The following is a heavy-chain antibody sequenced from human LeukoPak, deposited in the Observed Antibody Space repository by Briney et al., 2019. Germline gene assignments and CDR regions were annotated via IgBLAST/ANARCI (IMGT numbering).Heavy chain of an antibody. Sequence: PGGSLRLSCSASGFTFSSYAMHWVRQAPGKGLEYVSGISSNGGSTHYADSAKGRFTISRDNSKNTLYPQMSSLRAEDTAVYYCVTSRPSGGYYYYYGMDVWGKGTTVTVSS. D-gene: IGHD3-10*01. CDR2: ISSNGGST. V-gene: IGHV3-64D*06. J-gene: IGHJ6*04. CDR3: VTSRPSGGYYYYYGMDV. CDR1: GFTFSSYA.